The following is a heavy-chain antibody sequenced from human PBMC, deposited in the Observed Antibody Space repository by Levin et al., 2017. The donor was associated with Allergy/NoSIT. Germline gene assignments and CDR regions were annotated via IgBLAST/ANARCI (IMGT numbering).Heavy chain of an antibody. J-gene: IGHJ5*02. D-gene: IGHD3-10*01. V-gene: IGHV4-34*01. CDR3: ARGRVQSGFTMVRHWFDP. Sequence: SQTLSLTCAVYGGSFSGYYGSWIRQPPGKGLEWIGEINLGGSTSYNPSLKSRVTISVDTSKNQFSLKLSSVTAADTAVYYCARGRVQSGFTMVRHWFDPWGQGTLVIVSS. CDR2: INLGGST. CDR1: GGSFSGYY.